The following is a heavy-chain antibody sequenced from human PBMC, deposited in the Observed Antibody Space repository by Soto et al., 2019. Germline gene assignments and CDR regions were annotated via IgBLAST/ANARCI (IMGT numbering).Heavy chain of an antibody. V-gene: IGHV3-66*01. CDR3: ARSLLAETGRWAYYFGY. CDR1: GFTVSGDH. J-gene: IGHJ4*02. D-gene: IGHD6-13*01. CDR2: IYAGGST. Sequence: EVQLVESGGGLVQPGGSLRLSCVASGFTVSGDHMSWVRQAPGKGLEWVTIIYAGGSTYYADSVKGRFTISRDSSKNTLFRQRTSLRAEDTAVYYCARSLLAETGRWAYYFGYWGRGTLVTVSS.